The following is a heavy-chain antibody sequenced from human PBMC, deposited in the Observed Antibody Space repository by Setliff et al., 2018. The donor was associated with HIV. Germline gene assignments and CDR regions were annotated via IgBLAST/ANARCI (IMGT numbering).Heavy chain of an antibody. CDR2: IYYSGNT. Sequence: SETLSLTCAVSGGSITNADYYWSWIRQPPGKGLEWIGYIYYSGNTYYNPSLKSRVVISIDTSSNQFSLNLNSVTAADTAVYYCARATYYYGSGKGSGWFDPWGQGTLVTVSS. J-gene: IGHJ5*02. CDR3: ARATYYYGSGKGSGWFDP. CDR1: GGSITNADYY. D-gene: IGHD3-10*01. V-gene: IGHV4-30-4*02.